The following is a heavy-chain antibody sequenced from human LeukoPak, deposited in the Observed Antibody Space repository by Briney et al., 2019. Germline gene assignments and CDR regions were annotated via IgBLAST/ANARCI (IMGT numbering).Heavy chain of an antibody. V-gene: IGHV3-21*01. J-gene: IGHJ4*02. CDR3: AKGGTYCGNDCYGTKY. CDR2: ITSSGSHA. CDR1: GFSFSDSS. Sequence: GGSLRLSCAASGFSFSDSSMNWVRQAPGKGLEWVSAITSSGSHAWYPGSMKGRFTVSRDNAKNSVYLQMNSLRAEDTAVYYCAKGGTYCGNDCYGTKYWGQGTLVTVSS. D-gene: IGHD2-21*02.